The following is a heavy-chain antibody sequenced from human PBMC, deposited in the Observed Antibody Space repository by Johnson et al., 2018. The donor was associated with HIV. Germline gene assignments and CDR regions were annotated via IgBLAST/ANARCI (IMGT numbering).Heavy chain of an antibody. J-gene: IGHJ3*02. CDR3: AKGGPLFVDAFDI. CDR1: GFTFSSYG. D-gene: IGHD3-3*01. V-gene: IGHV3-74*02. CDR2: INSDGSST. Sequence: VQLVESGGGVVQPGRSLRLSCAASGFTFSSYGMHWVRQVPGKGLVWVSRINSDGSSTSYADSVKGRFAISRDNAKNSLYLQMNSLRAEDTALYYCAKGGPLFVDAFDIWGLGTMVTVSS.